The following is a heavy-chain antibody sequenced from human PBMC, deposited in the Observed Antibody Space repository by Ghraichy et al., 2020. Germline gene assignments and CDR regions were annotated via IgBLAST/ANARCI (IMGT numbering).Heavy chain of an antibody. Sequence: ASVKVSCKASGYTFTGYYMHWVRQAPGQGLEWMGWINPNSGGTNYAQKFQGRVTMTRDTSISTAYMELSRLRSDDTAVYYCARGAPLLEDAKGGRWFDPWGQGTLVTVSS. J-gene: IGHJ5*02. V-gene: IGHV1-2*02. CDR3: ARGAPLLEDAKGGRWFDP. CDR2: INPNSGGT. CDR1: GYTFTGYY. D-gene: IGHD2-8*01.